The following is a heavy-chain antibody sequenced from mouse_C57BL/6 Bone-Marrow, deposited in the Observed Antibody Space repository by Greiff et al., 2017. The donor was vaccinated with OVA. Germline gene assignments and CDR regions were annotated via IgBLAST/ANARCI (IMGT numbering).Heavy chain of an antibody. D-gene: IGHD3-2*02. CDR3: ARGAQATPFAY. Sequence: EVQLQQSGPELVKPGASVKISCKASGYTFTDYYMNWVKQSHGKSLEWIGDINPNNGGTSYNQKFKGKATLTVDKSSSTAYMELRSLTSEDSAVYYCARGAQATPFAYWGQGTLVTVSA. J-gene: IGHJ3*01. CDR1: GYTFTDYY. CDR2: INPNNGGT. V-gene: IGHV1-26*01.